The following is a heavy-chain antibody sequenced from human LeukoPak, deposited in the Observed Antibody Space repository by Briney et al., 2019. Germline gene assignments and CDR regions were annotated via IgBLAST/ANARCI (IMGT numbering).Heavy chain of an antibody. CDR2: ISGSGGST. V-gene: IGHV3-23*01. D-gene: IGHD2-2*01. J-gene: IGHJ4*02. CDR1: GFTFSSYA. Sequence: GGSLRLSCAASGFTFSSYAMSWVRQAPGKGLEWVSAISGSGGSTYYADSVKGRFTISRDNSKNTLYLQMNSLRAEDTAVYYCAKEGCSSTSCYDYFDYWGQGTLVTVSS. CDR3: AKEGCSSTSCYDYFDY.